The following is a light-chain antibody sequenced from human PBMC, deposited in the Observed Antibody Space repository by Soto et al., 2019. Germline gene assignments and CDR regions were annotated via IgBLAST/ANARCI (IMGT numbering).Light chain of an antibody. CDR3: EQYDNLSFT. CDR1: HDIRNY. V-gene: IGKV1-33*01. J-gene: IGKJ3*01. CDR2: DAS. Sequence: DIQMTQSPSSLSSSVGDRVTITCQASHDIRNYLNWYQQKLWKAPKLVIYDASNLEPGVPSRFSGSGSWTKFIFTNNSLQPEYIATDYFEQYDNLSFTFGAGTKVDL.